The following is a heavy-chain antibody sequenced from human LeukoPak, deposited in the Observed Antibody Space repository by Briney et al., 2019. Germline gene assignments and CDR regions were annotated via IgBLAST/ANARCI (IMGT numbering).Heavy chain of an antibody. Sequence: GGSLRLSCAASGFTFSSYSMNWVRQAPGKGLEWVSYISSSSSTIYYADSVKGRFTISRDNAKNSLYLQMNSLRDEDTAVYYCARDPYSSSSLSTPWVYWGQGTLVTVSS. CDR2: ISSSSSTI. CDR1: GFTFSSYS. D-gene: IGHD6-6*01. J-gene: IGHJ4*02. CDR3: ARDPYSSSSLSTPWVY. V-gene: IGHV3-48*02.